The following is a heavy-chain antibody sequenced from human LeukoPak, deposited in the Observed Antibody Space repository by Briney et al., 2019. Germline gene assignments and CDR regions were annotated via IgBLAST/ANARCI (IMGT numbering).Heavy chain of an antibody. D-gene: IGHD5-12*01. Sequence: GGSLRLSWAASGFTFNSYSMNWVRQAPEKGLEWVSSISSSSSSYIYYADSVKGRFTISRDNGKNSLYLQMNSLRAEDTAVYYCARDRGYSGYDLYYFDYWGQGTLVTVSS. J-gene: IGHJ4*02. CDR2: ISSSSSSYI. CDR3: ARDRGYSGYDLYYFDY. V-gene: IGHV3-21*01. CDR1: GFTFNSYS.